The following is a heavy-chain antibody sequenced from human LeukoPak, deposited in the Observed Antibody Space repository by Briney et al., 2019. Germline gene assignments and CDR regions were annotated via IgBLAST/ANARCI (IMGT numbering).Heavy chain of an antibody. V-gene: IGHV4-34*01. CDR1: GGSFSGYY. J-gene: IGHJ4*02. CDR2: INHRGST. D-gene: IGHD3-16*02. CDR3: ARKVDEMITFGGVIVIADFDY. Sequence: SETLSLTCAVHGGSFSGYYWSWIRQPPGKGLEWIGAINHRGSTNYNPSLKSRVTISVDTSKNQFSLKLSSVTAADTVVYYCARKVDEMITFGGVIVIADFDYWGQGTLVTVSS.